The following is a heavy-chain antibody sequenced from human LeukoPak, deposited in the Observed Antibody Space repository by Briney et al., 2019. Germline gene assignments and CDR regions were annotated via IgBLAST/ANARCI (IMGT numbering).Heavy chain of an antibody. CDR1: GFTFSSCA. D-gene: IGHD6-19*01. J-gene: IGHJ6*04. CDR2: ISGGGGGT. Sequence: PGGSLRLSCAASGFTFSSCAMSWVRQAPGEGLEWVSGISGGGGGTNYADSVKGRFTISRDNPKNTLYLEMNHLRVEDTAVYYCAKDRWEQWLGVSYYDYGMDVWGKGTTVTVSS. V-gene: IGHV3-23*01. CDR3: AKDRWEQWLGVSYYDYGMDV.